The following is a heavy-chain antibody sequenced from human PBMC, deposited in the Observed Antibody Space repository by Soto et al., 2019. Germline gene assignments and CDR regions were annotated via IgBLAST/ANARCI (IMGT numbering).Heavy chain of an antibody. Sequence: SETLSLTCTVSGGSIGSSSYYWGWIRQPPGKGLEWIGSIYYSGSTYYNPSLKSRVTISVDTSKNQFSLKLSSVTAADTAVYYCARHLVPSSSWYIFYYYGMDVWGQGTTVTVSS. CDR3: ARHLVPSSSWYIFYYYGMDV. J-gene: IGHJ6*02. D-gene: IGHD6-13*01. CDR1: GGSIGSSSYY. CDR2: IYYSGST. V-gene: IGHV4-39*01.